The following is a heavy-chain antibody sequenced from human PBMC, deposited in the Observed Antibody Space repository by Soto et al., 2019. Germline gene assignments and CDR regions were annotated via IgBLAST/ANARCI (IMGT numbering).Heavy chain of an antibody. V-gene: IGHV4-30-4*01. D-gene: IGHD2-15*01. CDR2: IYYSGST. CDR3: ARGSGSGGYWFDP. CDR1: GGSISSGDYY. J-gene: IGHJ5*02. Sequence: TLSLTCTVSGGSISSGDYYWSWIRQPPGKGLEWIGYIYYSGSTYYNPSLKSRVTISVDTSKNQFSLKLSSVTAADTAVYYCARGSGSGGYWFDPWGQGTLVTVSS.